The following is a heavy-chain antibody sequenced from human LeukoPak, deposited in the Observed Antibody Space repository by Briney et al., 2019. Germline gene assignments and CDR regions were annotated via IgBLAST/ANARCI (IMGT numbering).Heavy chain of an antibody. CDR3: AKWNVDTAMVRGFDY. J-gene: IGHJ4*02. Sequence: GGSLRLSCAASGFTFSSYGMHWVRQAPGKGLEWVAVISYDGSNKYYADSVKGRFTTSRDNSKNTLYLQMNSLRAEDTAVYYCAKWNVDTAMVRGFDYWGQGTLVTVSS. CDR1: GFTFSSYG. V-gene: IGHV3-30*18. CDR2: ISYDGSNK. D-gene: IGHD5-18*01.